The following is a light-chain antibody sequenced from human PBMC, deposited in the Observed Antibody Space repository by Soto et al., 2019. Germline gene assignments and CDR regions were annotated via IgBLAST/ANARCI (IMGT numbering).Light chain of an antibody. CDR1: QSAFSSY. V-gene: IGKV3-20*01. CDR3: QQYGSSPWT. CDR2: GAS. J-gene: IGKJ1*01. Sequence: EIVLTQSPGTLSLYPGERATLSCRASQSAFSSYLAWYQQKPGQAPRLLIYGASSRATGIPGRFSGSGSGTDFTLTISRLEPEDFAVYYCQQYGSSPWTLGQGTKVEIK.